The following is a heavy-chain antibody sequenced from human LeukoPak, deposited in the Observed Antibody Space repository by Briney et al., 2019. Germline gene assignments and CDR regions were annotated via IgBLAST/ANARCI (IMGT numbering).Heavy chain of an antibody. Sequence: GGSLRLSCAASGFTFSSYGMHWVRQAPGKGLEWVAVIWYDGSNKDYADSVKGRFTISRDNSKNTLYLQMNSLRAEDTAVYYCARVRLRGPLYGMDVWGQGTTVTVSS. CDR3: ARVRLRGPLYGMDV. CDR2: IWYDGSNK. J-gene: IGHJ6*02. D-gene: IGHD5-12*01. CDR1: GFTFSSYG. V-gene: IGHV3-33*01.